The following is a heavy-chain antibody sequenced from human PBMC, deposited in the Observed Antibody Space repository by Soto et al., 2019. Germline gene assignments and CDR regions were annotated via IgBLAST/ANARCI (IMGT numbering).Heavy chain of an antibody. V-gene: IGHV1-46*01. Sequence: QVQLVQSGAEVKKPGASVKVSCKASGYIFTKYYIHWVRQAPGRGLEWRGVINPSGGTATYAQKFQDRVTLTRDTSTSTVYMELSRLRSDDTGVYYCARDPSEGSYYGSAIEDWGQGTMVTVS. CDR2: INPSGGTA. D-gene: IGHD1-26*01. CDR3: ARDPSEGSYYGSAIED. J-gene: IGHJ3*01. CDR1: GYIFTKYY.